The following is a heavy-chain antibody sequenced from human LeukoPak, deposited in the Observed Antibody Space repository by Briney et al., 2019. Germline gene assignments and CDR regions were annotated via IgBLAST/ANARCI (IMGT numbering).Heavy chain of an antibody. CDR2: IRSDGNNK. V-gene: IGHV3-30*02. CDR3: AKDRGYSSGWYTPDS. CDR1: GFTFSIYG. Sequence: GGSLGLSCAASGFTFSIYGMHWVRQAPGKGLEGVAFIRSDGNNKYYADSVKGRFTLSRDTSKNTLYLQMNSLRAEDTAVYYCAKDRGYSSGWYTPDSGGQGTLVTVSS. J-gene: IGHJ4*02. D-gene: IGHD6-19*01.